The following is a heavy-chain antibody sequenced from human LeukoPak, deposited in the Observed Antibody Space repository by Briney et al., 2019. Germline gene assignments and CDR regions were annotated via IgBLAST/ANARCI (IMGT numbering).Heavy chain of an antibody. CDR3: VTQQRIAAAPHFFDY. V-gene: IGHV4-39*07. CDR2: AYYSGGT. Sequence: SETLSLTCTVSGGSIISINYYWGWIRQPRGKGLEWIGSAYYSGGTYYNASLKSRLTKSVDTSKNQFSLKLTSVTAADTAVYYCVTQQRIAAAPHFFDYWGQGTLVTVSS. D-gene: IGHD6-13*01. J-gene: IGHJ4*02. CDR1: GGSIISINYY.